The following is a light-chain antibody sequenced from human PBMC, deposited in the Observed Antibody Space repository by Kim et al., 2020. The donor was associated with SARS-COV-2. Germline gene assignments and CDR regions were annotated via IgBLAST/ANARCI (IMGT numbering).Light chain of an antibody. CDR1: QDISSW. Sequence: EYVGEGVTIACRASQDISSWLGWYQQKPGKATKVRINEASNLKSGVPSRFSGSGSGTDFTLTINSLQTEDFATYYCQQTHSFPLTFGGGTKVDIK. V-gene: IGKV1D-12*01. CDR3: QQTHSFPLT. J-gene: IGKJ4*01. CDR2: EAS.